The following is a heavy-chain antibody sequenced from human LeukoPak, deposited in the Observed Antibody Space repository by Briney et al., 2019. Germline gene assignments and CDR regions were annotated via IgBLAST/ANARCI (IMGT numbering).Heavy chain of an antibody. CDR2: INHSGST. V-gene: IGHV4-34*01. CDR1: GGSFSGYY. CDR3: ARDLLPGRHFGVVPTTDY. Sequence: PSETLSLTCAVYGGSFSGYYWSWIRQPPGKGLEWMGEINHSGSTNYNPSLKSRVTISVDTSKNQFSLKLSSVTAADTAVYYCARDLLPGRHFGVVPTTDYWGQGTLVTVSS. J-gene: IGHJ4*02. D-gene: IGHD3-3*01.